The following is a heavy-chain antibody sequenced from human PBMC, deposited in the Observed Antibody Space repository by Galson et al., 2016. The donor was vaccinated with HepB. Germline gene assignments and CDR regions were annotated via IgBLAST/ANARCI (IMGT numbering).Heavy chain of an antibody. CDR3: ARMSGSGSYYIFFYYIDV. Sequence: SETLSLTCTVSGVSITSSSFHWGWVRQPPGKGLEWIGSLSYSGKSYYNPSLKSRVTISLETSRNQFSLNLTSVTAADTAVYYCARMSGSGSYYIFFYYIDVWGKGTTVIVSS. CDR1: GVSITSSSFH. J-gene: IGHJ6*03. D-gene: IGHD3-10*01. V-gene: IGHV4-39*01. CDR2: LSYSGKS.